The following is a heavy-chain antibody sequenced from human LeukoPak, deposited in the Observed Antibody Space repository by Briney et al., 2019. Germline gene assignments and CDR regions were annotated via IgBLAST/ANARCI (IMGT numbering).Heavy chain of an antibody. Sequence: GASVRVSCKTSGYTFSAHYLHWVRQAPGQRPEWVGRIDPASGGTHYAQKFQGRVTVTRDTSTTTMDMELSGLRSDDTAVYYCARVPGPYTTSRFDFWGQGTLVTVSS. D-gene: IGHD2-2*02. CDR3: ARVPGPYTTSRFDF. CDR2: IDPASGGT. J-gene: IGHJ4*02. CDR1: GYTFSAHY. V-gene: IGHV1-2*02.